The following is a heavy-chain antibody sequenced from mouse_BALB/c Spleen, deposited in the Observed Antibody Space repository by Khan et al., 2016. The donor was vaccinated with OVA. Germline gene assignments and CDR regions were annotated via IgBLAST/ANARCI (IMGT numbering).Heavy chain of an antibody. CDR2: IRNKANIYTS. Sequence: EVELVESGGGLVQPGGSLRLSCATSGFTFTDYYMSWVRQPPGKALEWLGFIRNKANIYTSEYSASVKGRFTISRDNSQSILYLQMNTLGAEDSDTYYCAKDNPYAMDYWGQGTSVTVSS. J-gene: IGHJ4*01. V-gene: IGHV7-3*02. CDR3: AKDNPYAMDY. CDR1: GFTFTDYY.